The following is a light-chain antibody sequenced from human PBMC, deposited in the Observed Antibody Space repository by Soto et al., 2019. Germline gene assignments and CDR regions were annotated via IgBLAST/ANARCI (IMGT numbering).Light chain of an antibody. Sequence: EIVLTQSPGTLSLSPGERATLSCRASQSVSSSYLAWYQQKPGQAPRLLIYGASSRATGIPDRFSGSGSGPHFPLTISRLESEDFAVYYCQQYGSSPYTFGPGTKLEIK. CDR2: GAS. CDR3: QQYGSSPYT. J-gene: IGKJ2*01. V-gene: IGKV3-20*01. CDR1: QSVSSSY.